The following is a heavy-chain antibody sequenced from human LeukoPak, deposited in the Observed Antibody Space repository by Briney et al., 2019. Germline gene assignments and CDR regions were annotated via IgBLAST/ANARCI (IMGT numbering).Heavy chain of an antibody. D-gene: IGHD6-19*01. V-gene: IGHV3-23*01. Sequence: GGSLRLSCAASGFTFSSYARSWVRQAPGKGLEWVSAISGSGGSTYYADSVKGRFTISRDSSKNTLYLQMNSLRAEDTAVYYCAKDLEQWLLHYWGQGTLVTVSS. CDR3: AKDLEQWLLHY. CDR2: ISGSGGST. J-gene: IGHJ4*02. CDR1: GFTFSSYA.